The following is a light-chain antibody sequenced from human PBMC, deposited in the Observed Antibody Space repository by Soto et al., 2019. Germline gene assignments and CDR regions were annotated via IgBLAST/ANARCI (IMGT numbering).Light chain of an antibody. CDR1: QSVSSN. CDR2: GAS. CDR3: QQYNNWTPAYT. V-gene: IGKV3-15*01. Sequence: EIVMTQSPATLSVSPGERATLSCRASQSVSSNLAWYQQKPGQAPRLLIYGASTRATGIPARFSVSGSGTEFTVTISSLQSEDVAVYYCQQYNNWTPAYTFGQGTKLEIK. J-gene: IGKJ2*01.